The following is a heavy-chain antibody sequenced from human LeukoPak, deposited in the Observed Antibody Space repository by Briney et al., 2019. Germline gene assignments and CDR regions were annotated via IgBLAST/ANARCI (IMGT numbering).Heavy chain of an antibody. CDR3: ARMTTVVNWFDP. CDR2: IIPIFGTA. V-gene: IGHV1-69*13. CDR1: GGTFSSYA. Sequence: SVKVSCKASGGTFSSYAISWVRQAPGQGLEWMGGIIPIFGTANYAQKFQGRVTITADESTSTAYMELSSLRSEDTAVYYCARMTTVVNWFDPWGQGTLVTVSS. J-gene: IGHJ5*02. D-gene: IGHD4-11*01.